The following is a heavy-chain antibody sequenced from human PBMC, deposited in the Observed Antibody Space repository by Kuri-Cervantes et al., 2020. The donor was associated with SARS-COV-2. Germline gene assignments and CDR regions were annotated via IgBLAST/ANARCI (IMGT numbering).Heavy chain of an antibody. V-gene: IGHV3-53*01. D-gene: IGHD2-2*02. Sequence: LSLTCAASGFTVSSNYMRCVRQAPGKGLEWASVIYSGSSTYYADSVKGRFNISRDNSKNTLYLQMNSLRAEDTAVYYCARDIKYQLLYPGWGMDVWGQGTTVTVSS. CDR3: ARDIKYQLLYPGWGMDV. CDR2: IYSGSST. J-gene: IGHJ6*02. CDR1: GFTVSSNY.